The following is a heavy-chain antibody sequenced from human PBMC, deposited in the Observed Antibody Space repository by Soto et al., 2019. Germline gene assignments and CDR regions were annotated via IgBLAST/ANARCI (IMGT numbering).Heavy chain of an antibody. D-gene: IGHD2-15*01. V-gene: IGHV3-30*02. J-gene: IGHJ4*02. Sequence: GGSLRLSCEGSGFIFSNNGMHWVRQAPGKGLEWVAFMSYDGSAKFLADSVKGRFTLSRDNSKSTLFLHMSSLRAEDTAMYYCAIVRVADSPLDHWGQGT. CDR2: MSYDGSAK. CDR3: AIVRVADSPLDH. CDR1: GFIFSNNG.